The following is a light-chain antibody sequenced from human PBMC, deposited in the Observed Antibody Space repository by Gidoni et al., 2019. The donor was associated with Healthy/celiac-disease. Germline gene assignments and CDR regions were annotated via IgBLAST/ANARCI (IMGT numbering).Light chain of an antibody. CDR3: QQYDNLPRVT. CDR2: DAS. Sequence: DIQMTQSPSSLSASVGDRVTITCQASQDISNYLNWYQQKPGKAPKLLIYDASNLETGVPSRFSGSESGTDFTFTISSLQPEDIATYYCQQYDNLPRVTFGGGTKVEIK. V-gene: IGKV1-33*01. CDR1: QDISNY. J-gene: IGKJ4*01.